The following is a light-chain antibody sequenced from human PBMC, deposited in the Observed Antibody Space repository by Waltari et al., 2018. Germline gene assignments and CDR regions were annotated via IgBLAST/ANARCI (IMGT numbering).Light chain of an antibody. Sequence: QSDLSQPASMSGSPGQSITISCTGTSSDVGGYNYVSWYQEYPGKAPKLIIYDVKNRPSGCSNPFSGAKSGNTASLTISGLQAEDEADYYCRSYTSTSTVLFGGGTKVTVL. CDR3: RSYTSTSTVL. J-gene: IGLJ2*01. V-gene: IGLV2-14*03. CDR2: DVK. CDR1: SSDVGGYNY.